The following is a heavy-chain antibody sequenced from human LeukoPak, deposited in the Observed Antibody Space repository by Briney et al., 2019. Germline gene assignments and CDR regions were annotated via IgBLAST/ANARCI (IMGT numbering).Heavy chain of an antibody. J-gene: IGHJ4*02. CDR3: ARGPHYDSSGRWAPFDY. CDR1: GYTFTGYY. CDR2: INPNSGGT. D-gene: IGHD3-22*01. V-gene: IGHV1-2*02. Sequence: ASVKVSCKASGYTFTGYYMHWVRQAPGQGLEWMGWINPNSGGTNYAQKLQGRVTMTTDTSTSTAYMELRSLRSDDTAVYYCARGPHYDSSGRWAPFDYWGQGTLVTVSS.